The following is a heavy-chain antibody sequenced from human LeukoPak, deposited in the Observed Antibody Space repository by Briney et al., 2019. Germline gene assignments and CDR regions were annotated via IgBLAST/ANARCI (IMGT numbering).Heavy chain of an antibody. CDR3: VSGSLQSGYNFDY. J-gene: IGHJ4*02. Sequence: GGSLRLCCAASGFTFSNYWMHWIRQVPGKGLVWVSHIKYGGSATNYADSVKGRFTISRDNAKNTLYLQMNSLRAEDTAVYYCVSGSLQSGYNFDYWGQGALVTVSS. D-gene: IGHD3-3*01. V-gene: IGHV3-74*01. CDR2: IKYGGSAT. CDR1: GFTFSNYW.